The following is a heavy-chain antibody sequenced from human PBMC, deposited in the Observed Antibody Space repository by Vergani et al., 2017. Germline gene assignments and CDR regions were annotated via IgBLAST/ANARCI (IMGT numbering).Heavy chain of an antibody. Sequence: QVQLVQSGAEVKKPGSSVKVSCKASGATFRSNTISWVRQVPGQGLEWMGRIIPVLGKTKYAQDFQGRLTITADTSTSTAYMELRSLRSDDTAVYYCARDTSYALRYFDWLSLYGMDVWGQGTTVTVSS. J-gene: IGHJ6*02. CDR2: IIPVLGKT. D-gene: IGHD3-9*01. CDR3: ARDTSYALRYFDWLSLYGMDV. CDR1: GATFRSNT. V-gene: IGHV1-69*08.